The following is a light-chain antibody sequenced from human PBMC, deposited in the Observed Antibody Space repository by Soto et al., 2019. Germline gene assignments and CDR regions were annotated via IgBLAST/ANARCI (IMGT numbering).Light chain of an antibody. CDR2: AAS. Sequence: IQMTQSPSSLSASVGDTGTITCRASQSISSYLNWYQQKPGKAPKLLIYAASSLHSGVPSTFSGSGSGTDFALTISSLQPEDFVTYYCHQTAANPWTFGQGTKVDIK. J-gene: IGKJ1*01. CDR3: HQTAANPWT. V-gene: IGKV1-39*01. CDR1: QSISSY.